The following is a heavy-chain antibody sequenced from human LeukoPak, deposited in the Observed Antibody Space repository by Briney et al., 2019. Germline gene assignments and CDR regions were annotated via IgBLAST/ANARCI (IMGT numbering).Heavy chain of an antibody. V-gene: IGHV4-61*02. Sequence: SETLSLTCTVSGDSISSDNYYWSWTRQPAGKGLEWVGRIYSSGSTNYNPSLKSRVTISVDTSKKQFSLKLSSVTAADTAVYYCARGCENDYSNYWYFDLWGRGTLVTVSS. CDR3: ARGCENDYSNYWYFDL. D-gene: IGHD4-11*01. J-gene: IGHJ2*01. CDR2: IYSSGST. CDR1: GDSISSDNYY.